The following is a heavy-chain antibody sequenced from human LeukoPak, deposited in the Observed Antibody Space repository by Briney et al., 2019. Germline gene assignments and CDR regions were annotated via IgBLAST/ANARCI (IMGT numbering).Heavy chain of an antibody. J-gene: IGHJ4*02. D-gene: IGHD5-18*01. Sequence: SETLSLTCTASGASISSYYWSWIRQPPGKGLEWIGYIYYSGSTKYNPSLKSRVTISLDTSKNQLSLKLSSVTAVDTAVYYCAVGYNYGYLDYWGQGTLVTVSS. CDR3: AVGYNYGYLDY. CDR2: IYYSGST. V-gene: IGHV4-59*01. CDR1: GASISSYY.